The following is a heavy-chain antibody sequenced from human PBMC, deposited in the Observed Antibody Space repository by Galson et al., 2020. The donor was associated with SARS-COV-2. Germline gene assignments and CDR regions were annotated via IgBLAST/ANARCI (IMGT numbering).Heavy chain of an antibody. V-gene: IGHV4-39*01. Sequence: SETLSLTCSVSGGSISSSGYHWGWIRQPPGKGLEWIGSISYSGSTFYNSYLQSRVTSSVDTSKNQFSLKLTSVTATDTAIYYCARHSLRRALDCTSRVCYPPYFDLWGQGTLVTVSS. J-gene: IGHJ4*02. CDR2: ISYSGST. CDR1: GGSISSSGYH. D-gene: IGHD2-8*01. CDR3: ARHSLRRALDCTSRVCYPPYFDL.